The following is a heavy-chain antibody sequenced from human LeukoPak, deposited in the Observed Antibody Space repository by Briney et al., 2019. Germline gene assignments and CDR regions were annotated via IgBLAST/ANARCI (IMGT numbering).Heavy chain of an antibody. D-gene: IGHD2-21*01. Sequence: SETLSPTCTVSGGSISNYCWSWIRQPPGKGLEWIGYIYYSGSTNYNPSLKSRVIISVDTSENQFSLKLTSVTAADTAVYFCARFEKYYGSNYHYLDYWGPGILVTVSS. J-gene: IGHJ4*02. V-gene: IGHV4-59*01. CDR1: GGSISNYC. CDR3: ARFEKYYGSNYHYLDY. CDR2: IYYSGST.